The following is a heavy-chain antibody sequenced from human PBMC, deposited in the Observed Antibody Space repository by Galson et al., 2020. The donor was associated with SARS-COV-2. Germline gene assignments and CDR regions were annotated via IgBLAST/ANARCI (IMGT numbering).Heavy chain of an antibody. D-gene: IGHD6-13*01. CDR3: ARVGSSWYRFDP. J-gene: IGHJ5*02. CDR1: GYTFTGYY. V-gene: IGHV1-2*02. CDR2: INPNSGGT. Sequence: ASVKVSCKASGYTFTGYYMHGVRQAPGQGLEWMGWINPNSGGTNYAQKFQGRVTMTRDTSISTAYMELSRLRSDDTAVYYCARVGSSWYRFDPWGQGTLVTVSS.